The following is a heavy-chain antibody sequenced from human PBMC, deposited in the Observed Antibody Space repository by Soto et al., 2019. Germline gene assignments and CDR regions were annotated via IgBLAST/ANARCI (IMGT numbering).Heavy chain of an antibody. J-gene: IGHJ6*02. CDR1: GFNFDDYA. Sequence: GGSLRLSCAASGFNFDDYAMHWVRQAPGKGLEWVSGISWNSGSIGYADSVKARFTISRDNAKNSLYLQMNSLRAEDTAFYYCAKDISGRGSYYYYYGMDVWGQGIPVTV. V-gene: IGHV3-9*01. CDR3: AKDISGRGSYYYYYGMDV. D-gene: IGHD1-26*01. CDR2: ISWNSGSI.